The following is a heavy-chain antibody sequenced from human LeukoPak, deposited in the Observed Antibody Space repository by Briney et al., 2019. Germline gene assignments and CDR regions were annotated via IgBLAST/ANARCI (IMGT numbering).Heavy chain of an antibody. Sequence: GGSLRLSCAASGFSVGTNYMSWFRQAPGKGLEWVSVIYSGGTTYYAESVKGRFTISRDNSKNTLYLQMNSLRAEDTAVYYCARKSIATASGWAQFDSWGQGTLVIVSS. CDR3: ARKSIATASGWAQFDS. J-gene: IGHJ4*02. CDR1: GFSVGTNY. D-gene: IGHD1-1*01. V-gene: IGHV3-53*01. CDR2: IYSGGTT.